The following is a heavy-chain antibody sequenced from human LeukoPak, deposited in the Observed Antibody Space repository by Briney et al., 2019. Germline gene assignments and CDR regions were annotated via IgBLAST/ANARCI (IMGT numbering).Heavy chain of an antibody. CDR3: AKMGYGPTLNFDY. V-gene: IGHV3-23*01. D-gene: IGHD5-18*01. CDR1: GFTFSSYA. Sequence: GGSLRLSCAASGFTFSSYAMSWVRQAPGEGLEWVSAISGSGGSTYYADSVKGRFTISRDNSKNTLYLQMNSLRAEDTAVYYCAKMGYGPTLNFDYWGQGTLVTVSS. CDR2: ISGSGGST. J-gene: IGHJ4*02.